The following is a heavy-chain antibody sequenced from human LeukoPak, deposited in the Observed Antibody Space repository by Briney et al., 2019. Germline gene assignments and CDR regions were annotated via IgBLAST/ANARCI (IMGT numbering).Heavy chain of an antibody. CDR1: GFTFSSYS. CDR3: ARSGRGVDSFYFYMDV. J-gene: IGHJ6*03. Sequence: PGGSLRLSCADSGFTFSSYSMNWVRQAPGKGLEWVSSISSGSKYIYNADSVKGRFTISRDNAKNSLYLQMNSLRAEDTAVYYCARSGRGVDSFYFYMDVWGKGTTVTVSS. V-gene: IGHV3-21*01. D-gene: IGHD3-10*01. CDR2: ISSGSKYI.